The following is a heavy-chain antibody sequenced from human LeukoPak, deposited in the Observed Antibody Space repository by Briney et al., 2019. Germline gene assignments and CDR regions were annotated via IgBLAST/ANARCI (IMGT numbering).Heavy chain of an antibody. J-gene: IGHJ4*02. CDR2: IHRSGSP. Sequence: SETLSLTCTVSLDSTTSNFWSWVRQPPGKGLEWIGEIHRSGSPNYNLSLQSRVNISIDRSRNQIVLELSSVTAADTAVYYCAREILGGFNPGAYWGQGILVTVSS. CDR1: LDSTTSNF. V-gene: IGHV4-4*02. CDR3: AREILGGFNPGAY. D-gene: IGHD1-14*01.